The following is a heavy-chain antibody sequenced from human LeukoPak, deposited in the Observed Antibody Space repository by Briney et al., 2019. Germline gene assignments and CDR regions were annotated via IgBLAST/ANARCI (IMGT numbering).Heavy chain of an antibody. CDR2: ISWNSGSI. CDR3: AKDIFTMVRGVVDY. Sequence: GGSLRLSCAASGFTFDDYTMHWVRQAPGKGLEWVSGISWNSGSIGYADSVKGRFTISRDNAKNSLYLQMNSLRAEGTALYYCAKDIFTMVRGVVDYWGQGTLVTVSS. J-gene: IGHJ4*02. D-gene: IGHD3-10*01. V-gene: IGHV3-9*01. CDR1: GFTFDDYT.